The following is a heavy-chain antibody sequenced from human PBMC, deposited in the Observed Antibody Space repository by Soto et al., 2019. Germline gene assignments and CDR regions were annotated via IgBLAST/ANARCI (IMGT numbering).Heavy chain of an antibody. Sequence: VQLVESGAGLVKPGGSLRLSCTASGFTLSTYSMNSLRQAPGKGLKWVSSISPSIRYIYYAASLKGRFTISRDNAKNSLYLQMNSLRAEDTAVYYCARGYQEGVVVVPADSDYWGQGTLVTVSS. D-gene: IGHD2-2*01. V-gene: IGHV3-21*01. CDR3: ARGYQEGVVVVPADSDY. CDR1: GFTLSTYS. J-gene: IGHJ4*02. CDR2: ISPSIRYI.